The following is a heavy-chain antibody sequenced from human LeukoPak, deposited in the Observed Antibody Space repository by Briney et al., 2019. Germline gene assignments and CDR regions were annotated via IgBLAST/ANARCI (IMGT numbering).Heavy chain of an antibody. CDR1: GFTFRTYG. CDR3: AKRADYYDSSRALYDAFDL. V-gene: IGHV3-30*02. D-gene: IGHD3-16*01. Sequence: GGSPRLSCAASGFTFRTYGMHWVRQAPGKGLEWVTFIRYDGSDKFYADSVRGRFTISRGNSKNTLFLQLNSLRVEDTAVYYCAKRADYYDSSRALYDAFDLWGQGTMVTVSS. J-gene: IGHJ3*01. CDR2: IRYDGSDK.